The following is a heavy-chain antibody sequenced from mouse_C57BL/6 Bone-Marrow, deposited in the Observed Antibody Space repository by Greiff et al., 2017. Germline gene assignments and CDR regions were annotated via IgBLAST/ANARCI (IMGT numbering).Heavy chain of an antibody. CDR3: TSLMVVEEDY. CDR2: IDPETGGT. J-gene: IGHJ2*01. Sequence: QVQLQQSGAELVRPGASVTLSCKASGYTFTDYEMNGVKQTPVHGLEWIGAIDPETGGTAYNQKFKGKAILTADKSSSTAYMELRSLTSDDSAVYYCTSLMVVEEDYWGPGTTLTVSS. CDR1: GYTFTDYE. D-gene: IGHD1-1*01. V-gene: IGHV1-15*01.